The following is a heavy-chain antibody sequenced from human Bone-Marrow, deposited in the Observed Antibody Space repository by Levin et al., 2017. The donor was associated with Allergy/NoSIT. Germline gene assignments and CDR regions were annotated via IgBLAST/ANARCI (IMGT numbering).Heavy chain of an antibody. V-gene: IGHV5-51*01. J-gene: IGHJ4*02. D-gene: IGHD4-17*01. CDR2: MYPGGSDT. CDR3: ARRSLGDYALVVFDS. Sequence: GGSLRLSCQASGYSFTNYWIGWVRQMPGKGLEWIAMMYPGGSDTRYNPSFQGRVTISADKSFRTAYLQWNSLTASDTAIYYCARRSLGDYALVVFDSWGQGTQVTVSS. CDR1: GYSFTNYW.